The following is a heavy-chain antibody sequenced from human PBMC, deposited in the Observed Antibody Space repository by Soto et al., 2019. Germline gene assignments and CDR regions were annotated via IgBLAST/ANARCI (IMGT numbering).Heavy chain of an antibody. D-gene: IGHD2-8*01. J-gene: IGHJ6*02. CDR3: AKAGVGGMDV. Sequence: QVQLVESGGGVVQPGRSLRLSCAASGFTFSSYGMHWVRQAPGKGLEWVAVKSYDGSDKYYADSVKGRFTISKDNSKNTLYLQMNSLRAEDTAVYYCAKAGVGGMDVWGQGTTVTVSS. CDR1: GFTFSSYG. CDR2: KSYDGSDK. V-gene: IGHV3-30*18.